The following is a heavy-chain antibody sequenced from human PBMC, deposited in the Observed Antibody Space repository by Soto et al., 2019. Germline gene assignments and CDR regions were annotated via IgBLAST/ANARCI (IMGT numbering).Heavy chain of an antibody. CDR2: ISSRSDI. D-gene: IGHD2-2*02. CDR1: GFTFSSYA. CDR3: AREYTAWPLAYGLDV. Sequence: GGSLRLSCAASGFTFSSYAMHWVRQAPGKGLEWVSSISSRSDIYYADSVKGRFTISRDNAKNSVSLQMNSLRAEDTAVYYCAREYTAWPLAYGLDVWGQGTTVTVSS. J-gene: IGHJ6*02. V-gene: IGHV3-21*01.